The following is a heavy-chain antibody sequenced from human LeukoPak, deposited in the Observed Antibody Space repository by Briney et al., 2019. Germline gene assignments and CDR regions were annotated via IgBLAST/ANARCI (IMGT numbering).Heavy chain of an antibody. CDR2: VDYSGTT. Sequence: ASETLSLTCTVSGGSISTFYWSWIRQPPGKGLEWNGYVDYSGTTNCNPSLQSRVTISVDTSKNQFFLKVSSVTAADTAVYYCGRGGRGYSYEIDYWGQGTLVTVSS. V-gene: IGHV4-59*01. CDR1: GGSISTFY. J-gene: IGHJ4*02. D-gene: IGHD5-18*01. CDR3: GRGGRGYSYEIDY.